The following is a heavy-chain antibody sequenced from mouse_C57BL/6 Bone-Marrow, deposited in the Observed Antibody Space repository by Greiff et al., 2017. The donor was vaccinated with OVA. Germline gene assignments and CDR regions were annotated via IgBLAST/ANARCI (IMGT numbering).Heavy chain of an antibody. CDR2: IDPSDSYT. Sequence: QVQLQQSGAELVRPGTSVKLSCKASGYTFTSYWMHWVKQRPGQGLEWIGVIDPSDSYTNYNQKFKGKATLTVDTSSSTAYMQLSSLTSEDSAVYYCARCWYFDVWGTGTTVTVSS. V-gene: IGHV1-59*01. CDR3: ARCWYFDV. CDR1: GYTFTSYW. J-gene: IGHJ1*03.